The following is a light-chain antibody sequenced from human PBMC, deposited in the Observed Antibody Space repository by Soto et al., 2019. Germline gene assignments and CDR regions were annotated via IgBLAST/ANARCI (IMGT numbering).Light chain of an antibody. Sequence: EILMTQSPATLSVSPGERVTLSCRASQSVSSYLAWYQQKPGQAPRLLIYGASTRATGVPSRFSGSGSGTEFTLTISSLQSEDFAVYYCQQYNNWPGTFGQGTKVDIK. CDR2: GAS. J-gene: IGKJ1*01. CDR3: QQYNNWPGT. CDR1: QSVSSY. V-gene: IGKV3-15*01.